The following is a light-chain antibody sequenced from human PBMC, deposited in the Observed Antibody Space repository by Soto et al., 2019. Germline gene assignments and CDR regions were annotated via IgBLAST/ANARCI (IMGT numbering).Light chain of an antibody. CDR2: AAS. J-gene: IGKJ2*01. CDR1: QSVSTH. Sequence: EVVMTQSPVNLSVSPGERATLSCRASQSVSTHLAWYQQKPGQAPKLLIYAASTRVTGISARFSGSGSGTEFSLTISSLQSADFVIYYCLQYNDWPVYTFGQGTNVEVK. CDR3: LQYNDWPVYT. V-gene: IGKV3-15*01.